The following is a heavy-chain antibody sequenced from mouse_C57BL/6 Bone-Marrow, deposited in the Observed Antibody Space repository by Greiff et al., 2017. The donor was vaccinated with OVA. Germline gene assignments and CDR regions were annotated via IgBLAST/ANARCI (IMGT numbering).Heavy chain of an antibody. Sequence: QVQLKESGAELARPGASVKLSCKASGYTFTSYGISWVKQRTGQGLEWIGEIYPRSGNTYYNEKFKGKATLTADKSSSTAYMELRSLTSEDSAVYFCARSTLTTVVVDYWGQGTTLTVSS. CDR3: ARSTLTTVVVDY. CDR1: GYTFTSYG. CDR2: IYPRSGNT. J-gene: IGHJ2*01. V-gene: IGHV1-81*01. D-gene: IGHD1-1*01.